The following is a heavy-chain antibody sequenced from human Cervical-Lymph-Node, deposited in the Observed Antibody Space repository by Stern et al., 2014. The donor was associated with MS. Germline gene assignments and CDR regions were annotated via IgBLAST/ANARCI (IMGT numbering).Heavy chain of an antibody. Sequence: QVQLVQSGGGVVQPGRSLRLSCAASGFTFSSYAMHWVRQAPGKGLEWVAVISYDGSNKYYADSVKGRFTISRDNSKNTLYLQMNSLRAEDTAVYYCATGNWGLPDYWGQGTLVTVSS. V-gene: IGHV3-30*01. CDR1: GFTFSSYA. CDR2: ISYDGSNK. D-gene: IGHD7-27*01. CDR3: ATGNWGLPDY. J-gene: IGHJ4*02.